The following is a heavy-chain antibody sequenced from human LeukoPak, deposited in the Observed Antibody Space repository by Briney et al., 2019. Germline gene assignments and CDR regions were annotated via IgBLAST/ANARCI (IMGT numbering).Heavy chain of an antibody. J-gene: IGHJ6*04. CDR3: ARQGIAAAVGV. D-gene: IGHD6-13*01. V-gene: IGHV3-23*01. CDR2: ISGSGDGT. Sequence: PGGSLRLSCAASEFTFSNYAMSWVRQAPGKGLEWVSAISGSGDGTYYADSVKGRFTISRDNSKNTLYLQMNSLRAEDTAVYYCARQGIAAAVGVWGKGTTVTVSS. CDR1: EFTFSNYA.